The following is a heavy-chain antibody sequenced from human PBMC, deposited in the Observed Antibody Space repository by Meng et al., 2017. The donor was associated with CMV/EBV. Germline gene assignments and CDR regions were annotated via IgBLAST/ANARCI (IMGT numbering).Heavy chain of an antibody. V-gene: IGHV3-30-3*01. Sequence: GRSLRLSCAASGFTFSSYAMHWVRQAPGKGLEWVAVISYDGSNKYYADSVKGRFTISRDNSKNTLYLQMNSLRAEDTAVYYCARGSHEVAAAGTDDYWGQGTLVTVSS. CDR1: GFTFSSYA. D-gene: IGHD6-13*01. J-gene: IGHJ4*02. CDR2: ISYDGSNK. CDR3: ARGSHEVAAAGTDDY.